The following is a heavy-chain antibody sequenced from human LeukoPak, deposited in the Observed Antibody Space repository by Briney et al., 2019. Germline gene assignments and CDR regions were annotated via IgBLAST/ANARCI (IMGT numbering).Heavy chain of an antibody. J-gene: IGHJ4*02. D-gene: IGHD2-2*01. V-gene: IGHV4-34*01. CDR1: GGSFSGYY. CDR2: INHSGST. Sequence: PSETLSLTCAVYGGSFSGYYWSWIRQPPGKGLEWIGEINHSGSTNYHPSLKSRVTISVDTSKNQFSLKLSSVTGADTAVYYCARKNYAHKEPFDYWGQGTLVTVSS. CDR3: ARKNYAHKEPFDY.